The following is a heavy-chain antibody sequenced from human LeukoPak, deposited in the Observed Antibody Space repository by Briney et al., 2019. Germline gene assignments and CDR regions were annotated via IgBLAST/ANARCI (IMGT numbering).Heavy chain of an antibody. J-gene: IGHJ5*02. Sequence: GRSLRLSCAASGVIITSYAMSWVRQAPGKGLEWVSAINGRGDNTYYADFVKGRFTISRDNSKSTVYLQMNSLRTEDTAVYYCAKDRVSPGFNWFDPWGQGTLVTVSS. CDR1: GVIITSYA. CDR3: AKDRVSPGFNWFDP. V-gene: IGHV3-23*01. D-gene: IGHD2/OR15-2a*01. CDR2: INGRGDNT.